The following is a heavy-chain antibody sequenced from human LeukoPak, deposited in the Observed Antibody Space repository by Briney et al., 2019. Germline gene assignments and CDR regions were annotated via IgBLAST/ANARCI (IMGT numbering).Heavy chain of an antibody. CDR1: GFTFSSIA. J-gene: IGHJ4*02. CDR2: ISYDGSTS. CDR3: ARGQEFDDGVFDS. Sequence: PGGSLRLSCAASGFTFSSIAMHWVRQAPGKGLEWVAVISYDGSTSYYADSVKGRFTISRDNSKNTVYLQMNSLRVEDTAIYYCARGQEFDDGVFDSWGQGTLVTVSS. D-gene: IGHD1-1*01. V-gene: IGHV3-30-3*01.